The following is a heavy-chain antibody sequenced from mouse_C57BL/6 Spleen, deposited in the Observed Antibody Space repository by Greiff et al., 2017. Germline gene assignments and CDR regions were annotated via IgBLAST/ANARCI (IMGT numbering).Heavy chain of an antibody. V-gene: IGHV1-80*01. CDR2: IYPGDGDT. D-gene: IGHD1-1*01. Sequence: VKVVESGAELVKPGASVKISCKASGYAFSSYWMNWVKQRPGKGLEWIGQIYPGDGDTNYNGKFKGKATLTADKSSSTAYMQLSSLTSEDSAVYFCARDYGSSYFDYWGQGTTLTVSS. J-gene: IGHJ2*01. CDR3: ARDYGSSYFDY. CDR1: GYAFSSYW.